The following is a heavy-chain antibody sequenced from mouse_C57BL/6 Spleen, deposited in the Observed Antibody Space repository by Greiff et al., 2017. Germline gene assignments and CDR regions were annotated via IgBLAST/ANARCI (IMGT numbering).Heavy chain of an antibody. Sequence: QVQLQQPGAELVRPGTSVKLSCKASGYTFTSYWMHWVKQRPGQGLEWIGVIDPSDSYTNSNQKFKGKATLTVDTSSSTAYIQLSSLTSEDSAVYYCARSPPYGSTSWFAYWGQGALVTVSA. CDR3: ARSPPYGSTSWFAY. CDR1: GYTFTSYW. CDR2: IDPSDSYT. J-gene: IGHJ3*01. D-gene: IGHD1-1*01. V-gene: IGHV1-59*01.